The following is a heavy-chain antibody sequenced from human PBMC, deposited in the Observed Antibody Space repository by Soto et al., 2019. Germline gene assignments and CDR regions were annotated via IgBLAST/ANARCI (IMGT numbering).Heavy chain of an antibody. Sequence: PSETLSLTCAVSGGSISSSNWWSWVRQPPGKGLEWIGEIYHSGSTNYNPSLKSRVTISVDKSKNQFSLKRNSVTAADTAVYYCAKAAIGWLASRYWGQGTLVTASS. CDR2: IYHSGST. V-gene: IGHV4-4*02. CDR3: AKAAIGWLASRY. CDR1: GGSISSSNW. D-gene: IGHD6-19*01. J-gene: IGHJ4*02.